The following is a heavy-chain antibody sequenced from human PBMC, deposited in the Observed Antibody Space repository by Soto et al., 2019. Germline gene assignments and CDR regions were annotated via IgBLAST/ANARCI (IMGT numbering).Heavy chain of an antibody. V-gene: IGHV3-33*01. Sequence: PGGSLRFSCAASGFTFSSYGMHWVRQAPGKGLEWVAVIWYDGSNKYYADSVKGRFTISRDNSKNTLYLQMNSLRAEDTAVYYCARDVDYGDLHFDYWGQGTLVTVSS. D-gene: IGHD4-17*01. CDR3: ARDVDYGDLHFDY. CDR2: IWYDGSNK. CDR1: GFTFSSYG. J-gene: IGHJ4*02.